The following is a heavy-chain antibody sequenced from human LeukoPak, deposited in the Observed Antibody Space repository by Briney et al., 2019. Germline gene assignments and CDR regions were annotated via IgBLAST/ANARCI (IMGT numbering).Heavy chain of an antibody. J-gene: IGHJ5*02. CDR3: AVLDYYDSRVDP. V-gene: IGHV1-18*01. Sequence: ASVKVSCKASGYTFTSYGISWVRQAPGQGLEWMGWISAYNGNTNYAQKLQGRVTMTADTSTSTAYMELRSLRSDDTAVYYCAVLDYYDSRVDPWGQGTLVTVSS. CDR2: ISAYNGNT. CDR1: GYTFTSYG. D-gene: IGHD3-22*01.